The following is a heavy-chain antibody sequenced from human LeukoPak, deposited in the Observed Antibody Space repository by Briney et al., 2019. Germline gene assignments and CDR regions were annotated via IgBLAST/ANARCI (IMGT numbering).Heavy chain of an antibody. J-gene: IGHJ4*02. CDR1: GGSISSYY. CDR2: IYTSGST. V-gene: IGHV4-4*07. Sequence: SETLSLTCTVSGGSISSYYWSWIRQPAGKGLEWIGRIYTSGSTNYNPSLKSRVTISVDTSKNQFSLKLSSVTAADTAVYYCARMVTMVRGVISARDYWGQGTLVTVSS. D-gene: IGHD3-10*01. CDR3: ARMVTMVRGVISARDY.